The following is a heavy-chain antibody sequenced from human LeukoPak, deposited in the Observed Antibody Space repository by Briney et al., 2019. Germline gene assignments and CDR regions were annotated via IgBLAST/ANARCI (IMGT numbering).Heavy chain of an antibody. CDR1: GGSISSSSYY. CDR3: VRDRGWFHFDL. CDR2: ISSSGSTI. V-gene: IGHV3-11*04. D-gene: IGHD3-10*01. J-gene: IGHJ4*02. Sequence: LSLTCTVSGGSISSSSYYWGWIRQPPGKGLEWVSYISSSGSTIYYADSVKGRFTISRDNAKNSLFLQLNSLRAEDTAVYYCVRDRGWFHFDLWGQGTLVTVSS.